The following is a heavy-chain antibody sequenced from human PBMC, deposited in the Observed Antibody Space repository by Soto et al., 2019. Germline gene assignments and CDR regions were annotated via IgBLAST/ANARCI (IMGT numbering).Heavy chain of an antibody. CDR1: GRSIRSSSYD. CDR3: ARHPGNSVSMIGY. V-gene: IGHV4-39*01. D-gene: IGHD1-26*01. CDR2: IYYSGST. Sequence: SDCLGTTCKGCGRSIRSSSYDRGGNRQPPGKGLEWIGSIYYSGSTYYNPSLKSRVTISVDTSKNQFSLKLSSVTAADTAGYYCARHPGNSVSMIGYWGLGALFTVS. J-gene: IGHJ4*02.